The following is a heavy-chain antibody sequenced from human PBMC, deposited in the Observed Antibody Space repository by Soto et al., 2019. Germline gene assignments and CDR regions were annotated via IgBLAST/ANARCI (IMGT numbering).Heavy chain of an antibody. CDR2: IMQDGNEK. D-gene: IGHD6-25*01. J-gene: IGHJ4*02. V-gene: IGHV3-7*01. CDR1: GFSFSSYW. CDR3: AKDLQAAFN. Sequence: EVQLVESGGGLVQPGGSLRLSCAASGFSFSSYWMNWVRQAPGKGLEWVANIMQDGNEKYYVDSVKGRFIISRDNAKNSLYLQMNSLRAEDTAVYYCAKDLQAAFNWGQGTLVSVSS.